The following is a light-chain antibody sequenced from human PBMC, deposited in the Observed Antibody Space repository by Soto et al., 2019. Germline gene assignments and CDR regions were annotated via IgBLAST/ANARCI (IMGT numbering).Light chain of an antibody. J-gene: IGKJ2*01. V-gene: IGKV1-39*01. Sequence: DIQMTQSPSSLSASGGDRDTITCRASQTIGRYLNWYQQQPGKAPKLLTYAGSNLQSGVPSRFSGTGSGTDFTLTISSLQPEDFATYYCQQSFITPHTFGQGTKVDI. CDR3: QQSFITPHT. CDR2: AGS. CDR1: QTIGRY.